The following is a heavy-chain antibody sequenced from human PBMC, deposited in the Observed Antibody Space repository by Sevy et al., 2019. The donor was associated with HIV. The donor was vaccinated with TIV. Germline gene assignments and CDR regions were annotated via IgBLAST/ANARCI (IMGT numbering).Heavy chain of an antibody. D-gene: IGHD3-10*01. CDR2: IYYSGST. J-gene: IGHJ6*03. Sequence: SETLSLTCTVSGGSISSSSYYWGWIRQPPGKGLEWIGSIYYSGSTYYNPSLKSRVTISVDTSKNQFSLKLSSVTTADTVVYYCARHYYGSGSYYFYYYMDVWGKGTTVTVSS. V-gene: IGHV4-39*01. CDR1: GGSISSSSYY. CDR3: ARHYYGSGSYYFYYYMDV.